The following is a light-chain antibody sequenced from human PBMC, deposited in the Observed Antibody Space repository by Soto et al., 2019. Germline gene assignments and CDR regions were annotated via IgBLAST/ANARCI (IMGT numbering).Light chain of an antibody. J-gene: IGLJ3*02. Sequence: QSALTQPPSASGSPGQSVAISCTGTSSDVGAYNYVSWYQQHPGKAPKLIIYEVTNRPSGVPDRFSGSKSGNTASLTVSGLQAEDEADYYCTSHAASGVFGGGTRLTVL. CDR1: SSDVGAYNY. CDR2: EVT. V-gene: IGLV2-8*01. CDR3: TSHAASGV.